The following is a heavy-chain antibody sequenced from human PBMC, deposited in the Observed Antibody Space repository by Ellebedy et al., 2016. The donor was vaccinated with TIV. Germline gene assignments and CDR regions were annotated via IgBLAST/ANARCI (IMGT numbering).Heavy chain of an antibody. J-gene: IGHJ4*02. D-gene: IGHD5-24*01. CDR2: IYNSGST. CDR1: GGSINSYC. V-gene: IGHV4-4*07. Sequence: MPSETLSLTCTISGGSINSYCWSWIRQPAGKGLEWIGHIYNSGSTKFSPSLKSRVTLSVDTSKNQVSLELSSVTAADTAVYYCARARWLQLEYWGQGTLIIVSS. CDR3: ARARWLQLEY.